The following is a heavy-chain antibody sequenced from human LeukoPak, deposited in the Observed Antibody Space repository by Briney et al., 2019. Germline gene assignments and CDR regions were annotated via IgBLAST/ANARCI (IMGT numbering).Heavy chain of an antibody. V-gene: IGHV3-66*02. CDR2: IYSGGST. D-gene: IGHD6-19*01. J-gene: IGHJ4*02. CDR3: ARDMVAVAGTVDD. CDR1: GFTVSSNY. Sequence: PGGSLRLSCAASGFTVSSNYMSWVRQAPGKGLEWVSVIYSGGSTYYAGSVKGRFPISRDNSKNTLYLQMNSLRAEDTAVYYCARDMVAVAGTVDDRGQGTLGTVSS.